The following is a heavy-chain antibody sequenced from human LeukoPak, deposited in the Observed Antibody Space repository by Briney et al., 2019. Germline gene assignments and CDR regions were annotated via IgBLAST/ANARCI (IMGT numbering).Heavy chain of an antibody. D-gene: IGHD2-15*01. CDR1: GFTFSSYE. Sequence: PGGSLRLSCAASGFTFSSYEMNWVRQAPGKGLEWVSYIRSSGDIIYYADSVKGRFTISRDNAKNSLYLQMNSLRAEDTAVYYCARGGVCSGGNCYATLYDYWGQGALVTVSS. V-gene: IGHV3-48*03. CDR2: IRSSGDII. J-gene: IGHJ4*02. CDR3: ARGGVCSGGNCYATLYDY.